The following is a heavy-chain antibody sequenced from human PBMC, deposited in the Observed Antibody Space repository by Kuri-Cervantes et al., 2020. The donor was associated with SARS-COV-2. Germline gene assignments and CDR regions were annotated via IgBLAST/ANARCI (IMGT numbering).Heavy chain of an antibody. J-gene: IGHJ5*02. D-gene: IGHD3-16*01. CDR2: IRSGGAST. V-gene: IGHV3-23*01. CDR1: GFAFSSRA. CDR3: ARDRGAFGGWFDP. Sequence: GESLKISCAASGFAFSSRAMSWVRQTPEKGLEWVSAIRSGGASTSYADSVMGRFSISRDDSKNTLYLQMNGLRVEDTAVYFCARDRGAFGGWFDPWGQGTLVTVSS.